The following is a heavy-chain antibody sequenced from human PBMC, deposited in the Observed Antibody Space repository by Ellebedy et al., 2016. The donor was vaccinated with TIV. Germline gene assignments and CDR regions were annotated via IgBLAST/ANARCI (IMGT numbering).Heavy chain of an antibody. Sequence: SETLSLTCAVYGGSFSGYYWSWVRQPPGKGLEWIGEVNQSGRTNYHPSLKSRVTISVDTSKNQLYLRLSSVTAADTAVYYCAEGRRGWYYFDYWGQGTLVTVSS. CDR3: AEGRRGWYYFDY. J-gene: IGHJ4*02. V-gene: IGHV4-34*01. D-gene: IGHD2-15*01. CDR1: GGSFSGYY. CDR2: VNQSGRT.